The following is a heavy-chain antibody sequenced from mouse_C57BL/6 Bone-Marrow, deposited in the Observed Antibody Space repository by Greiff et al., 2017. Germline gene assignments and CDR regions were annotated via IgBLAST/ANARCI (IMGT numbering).Heavy chain of an antibody. CDR2: ISYSGST. Sequence: DVKLVESGPGLAKPSQTLSLTCSVTGYSITSDYWNWIRKFPGNKLEYMGYISYSGSTYYNPSLKSRISITRDTSKNQYYLQLNSVTTEDTATYYCARSPYYYGTFMDYWGQGTSVTVSS. CDR3: ARSPYYYGTFMDY. CDR1: GYSITSDY. V-gene: IGHV3-8*01. D-gene: IGHD1-1*01. J-gene: IGHJ4*01.